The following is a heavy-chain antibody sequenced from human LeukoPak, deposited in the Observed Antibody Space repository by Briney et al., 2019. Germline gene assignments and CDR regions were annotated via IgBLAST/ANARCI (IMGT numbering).Heavy chain of an antibody. CDR2: IGGSGVST. CDR3: ASHYCSSTTCYGIDY. CDR1: GFTFSSYA. J-gene: IGHJ4*02. D-gene: IGHD2-2*01. Sequence: GGSLRHSCAASGFTFSSYAMSWVRQAPGKGLEWVSAIGGSGVSTYYADSVKGRFTISRDNSKNTLYLQMNSLRAEDTAVYYCASHYCSSTTCYGIDYWGQGTPVTVSS. V-gene: IGHV3-23*01.